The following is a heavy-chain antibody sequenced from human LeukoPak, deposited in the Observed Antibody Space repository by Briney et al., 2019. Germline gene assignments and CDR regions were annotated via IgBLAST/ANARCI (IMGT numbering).Heavy chain of an antibody. CDR1: GYTFTGYY. D-gene: IGHD3-3*01. V-gene: IGHV1-2*02. Sequence: ASAKVSCKASGYTFTGYYMHWVRQAPGQGLEWMGWINPNSGGTNYAQKFQGRVTMTRDTSISTVYMELSSLRSDDTAVYYCARTHDFWAARKGDYFDPWGQGTLVTVSS. CDR2: INPNSGGT. J-gene: IGHJ4*02. CDR3: ARTHDFWAARKGDYFDP.